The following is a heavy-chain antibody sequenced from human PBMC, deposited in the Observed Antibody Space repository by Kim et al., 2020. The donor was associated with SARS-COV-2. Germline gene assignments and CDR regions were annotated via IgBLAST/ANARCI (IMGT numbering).Heavy chain of an antibody. CDR1: GFTFSNAW. CDR2: IKSKTNGGTT. D-gene: IGHD2-21*02. CDR3: TSDFGDYCGGDCYSRV. V-gene: IGHV3-15*01. Sequence: GGSLRLSCAASGFTFSNAWMNWVRQAPGRGLEWVGRIKSKTNGGTTAYGAPGKGSFTISRADSTNTLYLQMNSLRTEATSVYYCTSDFGDYCGGDCYSRVWGERATGTVSS. J-gene: IGHJ6*04.